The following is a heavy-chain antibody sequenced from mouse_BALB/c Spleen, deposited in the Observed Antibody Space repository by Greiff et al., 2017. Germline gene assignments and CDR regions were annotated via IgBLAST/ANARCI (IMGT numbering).Heavy chain of an antibody. J-gene: IGHJ2*01. CDR3: TRDRWFDY. CDR1: GYTFTSYW. D-gene: IGHD2-14*01. V-gene: IGHV1-69*02. CDR2: IYPSDSYT. Sequence: QVQLQQPGAELVRPGASVKLSCKASGYTFTSYWINWVKQRPGQGLEWIGNIYPSDSYTNYNQKFKDKATLTVDKSSSTAYMQLSSQTSEDSAVYYCTRDRWFDYWGQGTTLTVSA.